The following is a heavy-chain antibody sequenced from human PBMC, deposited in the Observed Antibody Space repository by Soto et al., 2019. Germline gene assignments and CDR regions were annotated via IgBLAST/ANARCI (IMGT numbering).Heavy chain of an antibody. CDR1: GYTFTSYA. V-gene: IGHV1-3*01. CDR3: AAERPYGYYYYYMDV. J-gene: IGHJ6*03. Sequence: ASVKVSCKASGYTFTSYAMHWVRQAPGQRLEWMGWINAGNGNTKYSQKFQGRVTITRDTSASTAYMELSSLRSEDTAVYYCAAERPYGYYYYYMDVWGKGTTVTVSS. CDR2: INAGNGNT. D-gene: IGHD4-17*01.